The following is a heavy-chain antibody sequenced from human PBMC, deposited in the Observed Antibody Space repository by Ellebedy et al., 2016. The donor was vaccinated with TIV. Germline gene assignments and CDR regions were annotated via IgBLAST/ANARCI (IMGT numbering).Heavy chain of an antibody. D-gene: IGHD5-24*01. J-gene: IGHJ3*02. CDR1: GFTFTTYA. CDR3: ARDHVGDGYNRAFDI. Sequence: PGGSLRLSCAASGFTFTTYAMHRVRQAPGKGLEWVAVISYDGSNKYYADSVKGRFPISRDNSKNTLYLQMNSLRAEDTAVYYCARDHVGDGYNRAFDIWGQGTMVTVSS. V-gene: IGHV3-30*17. CDR2: ISYDGSNK.